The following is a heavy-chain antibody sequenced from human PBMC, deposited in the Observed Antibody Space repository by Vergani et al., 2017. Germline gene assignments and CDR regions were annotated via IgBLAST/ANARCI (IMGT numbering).Heavy chain of an antibody. V-gene: IGHV5-51*01. CDR3: TRHVPCGDGACLHFDH. D-gene: IGHD2-21*01. J-gene: IGHJ4*02. Sequence: EVMLAQSGAEVKKSGESLKISCKYSESSFISNEIAWVRQMSGKGLQWMGNINPIDSKIAYSPSFQGQAIVSLDKSITTAYLQWRSLKASDTAIYYCTRHVPCGDGACLHFDHWGQGTQVTVSS. CDR2: INPIDSKI. CDR1: ESSFISNE.